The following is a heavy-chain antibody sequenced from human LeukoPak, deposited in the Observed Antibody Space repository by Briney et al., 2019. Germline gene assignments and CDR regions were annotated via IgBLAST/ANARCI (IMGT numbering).Heavy chain of an antibody. D-gene: IGHD3-10*01. J-gene: IGHJ4*02. CDR1: GGSISSSSYY. CDR3: ARGARGSGSYYKAPLDY. Sequence: SETLSLTCTVSGGSISSSSYYWGWIRQPPGKGLEWIGSIYYSGSTYYNPSLKSRVTISVDTSKNQFSLKLSSVTAADTAVYYCARGARGSGSYYKAPLDYWGQGTLVTVSS. CDR2: IYYSGST. V-gene: IGHV4-39*07.